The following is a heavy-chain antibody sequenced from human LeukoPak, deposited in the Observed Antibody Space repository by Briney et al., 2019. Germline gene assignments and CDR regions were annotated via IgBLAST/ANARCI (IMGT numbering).Heavy chain of an antibody. CDR3: ASHPRELLLYYFDY. J-gene: IGHJ4*02. CDR1: GFTFSSYA. CDR2: ISGSGGST. D-gene: IGHD1-7*01. V-gene: IGHV3-23*01. Sequence: GGSLRLSCAASGFTFSSYAMSWVRQAPGKGLEWVSAISGSGGSTYYADSVKGRFTISRDNSKNTLYPQMDSLRAEDTAVYYCASHPRELLLYYFDYWGQGTLVTVSS.